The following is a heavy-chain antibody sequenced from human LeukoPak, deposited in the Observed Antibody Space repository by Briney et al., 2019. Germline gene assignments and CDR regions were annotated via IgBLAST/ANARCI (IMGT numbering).Heavy chain of an antibody. CDR2: IYYSGST. V-gene: IGHV4-30-4*08. D-gene: IGHD6-13*01. Sequence: SETLSLTCTVSGGSISSYYWSWIRQPPGKGLEWIGYIYYSGSTYYNPSLKSRVTISIDTSKNQFSLKLSSVTAADTAVYYCARVPYSSSWYYFDYWGQGTLVTVSS. CDR3: ARVPYSSSWYYFDY. J-gene: IGHJ4*02. CDR1: GGSISSYY.